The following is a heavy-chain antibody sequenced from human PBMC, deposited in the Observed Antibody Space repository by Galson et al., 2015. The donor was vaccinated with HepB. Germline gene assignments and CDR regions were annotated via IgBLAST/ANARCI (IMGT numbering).Heavy chain of an antibody. J-gene: IGHJ4*02. CDR2: ISSSSSYI. V-gene: IGHV3-21*01. Sequence: SLRLSCAASGFTFSSYSMNWVRQAPGKGLEWVSSISSSSSYIYYADSVKGRFTISRDNAKNSLYLQMNSLRAEDTAVYYCARVDHRWGYSYARGSPFDYWGQGTLVTVSS. CDR3: ARVDHRWGYSYARGSPFDY. CDR1: GFTFSSYS. D-gene: IGHD5-18*01.